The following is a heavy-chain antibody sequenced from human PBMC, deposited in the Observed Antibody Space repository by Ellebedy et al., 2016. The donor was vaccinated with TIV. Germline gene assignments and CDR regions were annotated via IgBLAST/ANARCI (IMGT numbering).Heavy chain of an antibody. J-gene: IGHJ4*02. CDR3: AKDRSANGGYSYGPDY. CDR1: GFSFSSYS. D-gene: IGHD5-18*01. V-gene: IGHV3-74*01. Sequence: GESLKISCAASGFSFSSYSMHWVRQAPGKGLVWVSRIHSDGRTTSYADSVKGRFTISRDSAKNMLYLQMNSLRAEDTAVYYCAKDRSANGGYSYGPDYWGQGTLVTVSS. CDR2: IHSDGRTT.